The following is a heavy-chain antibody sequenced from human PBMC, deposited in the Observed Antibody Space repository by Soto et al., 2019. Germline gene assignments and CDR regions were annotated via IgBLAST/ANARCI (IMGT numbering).Heavy chain of an antibody. CDR3: ASLVAAPSSFSSYYYGMDV. Sequence: GGSLRLSCPASGFTFRSYTMDWVRQAPGKGLEWVSSISSSSSDIYYADSVKGRFTVSRDNAKNSLYLQMNSLRAEDTAVYYCASLVAAPSSFSSYYYGMDVWGQGTTVTVSS. J-gene: IGHJ6*02. V-gene: IGHV3-21*01. D-gene: IGHD6-6*01. CDR1: GFTFRSYT. CDR2: ISSSSSDI.